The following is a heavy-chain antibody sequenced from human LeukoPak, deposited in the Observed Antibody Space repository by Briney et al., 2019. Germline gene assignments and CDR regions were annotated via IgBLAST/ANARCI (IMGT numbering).Heavy chain of an antibody. CDR1: GFTFSTYA. V-gene: IGHV3-23*01. Sequence: PGGSLRLSCAASGFTFSTYAMSWVRQAAGKGLEWVSLISGSGGGTYYADSVKGRFTISRDNSKNTLYLQLNSLRVEDTAVYYCAKGEVVAVVAATPYRYWGQGTLVTVSS. CDR3: AKGEVVAVVAATPYRY. D-gene: IGHD2-15*01. J-gene: IGHJ4*02. CDR2: ISGSGGGT.